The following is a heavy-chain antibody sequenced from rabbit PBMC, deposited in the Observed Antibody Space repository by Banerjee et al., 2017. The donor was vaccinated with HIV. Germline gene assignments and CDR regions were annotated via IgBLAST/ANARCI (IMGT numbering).Heavy chain of an antibody. V-gene: IGHV1S47*01. J-gene: IGHJ3*01. Sequence: QEQLVESGGGLVQPGGSLKLSCKASGFDFSNYGVSWVRQAPGKGLEWIGYIEPIFGNTYYANWVNGRFTISSHNAQNTLYLQLSSLTAADTATYFCVRDQAGDADYGLWGQGTLVTVS. CDR2: IEPIFGNT. CDR3: VRDQAGDADYGL. D-gene: IGHD2-1*01. CDR1: GFDFSNYG.